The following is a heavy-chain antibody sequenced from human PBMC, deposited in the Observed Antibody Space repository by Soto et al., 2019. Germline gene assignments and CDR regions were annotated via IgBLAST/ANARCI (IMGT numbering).Heavy chain of an antibody. CDR3: ARGDVFDL. J-gene: IGHJ3*01. CDR1: GDSISGYY. CDR2: IYSSGNA. V-gene: IGHV4-4*07. Sequence: QVQLQESGPGLVKPSETVSLICTVSGDSISGYYWSWIRQPAGKGLEWIGRIYSSGNANYNPSLTSRVSMSVDMSKNQFSLKVTSVTAADTAMYYCARGDVFDLWGQGKKVTVSS.